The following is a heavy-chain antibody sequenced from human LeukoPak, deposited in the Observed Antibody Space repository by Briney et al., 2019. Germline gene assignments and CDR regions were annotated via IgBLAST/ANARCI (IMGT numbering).Heavy chain of an antibody. CDR2: IGVSGDT. CDR1: GFTFSSYD. D-gene: IGHD2-15*01. J-gene: IGHJ2*01. CDR3: TREFCGSRAACAGGFYYDV. V-gene: IGHV3-13*01. Sequence: GGSLRLSCAASGFTFSSYDFHWVRQAPGKGLEWVSAIGVSGDTYYADSVKGRFTISRENAANSLYLQMHSLRAGDSALYYCTREFCGSRAACAGGFYYDVSGRGTLVTVPS.